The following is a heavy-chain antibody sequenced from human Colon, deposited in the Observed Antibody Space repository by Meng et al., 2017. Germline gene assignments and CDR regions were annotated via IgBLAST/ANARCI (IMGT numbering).Heavy chain of an antibody. CDR3: ARGRGSYSSIDF. CDR1: GGSVSSPSYY. V-gene: IGHV4-61*03. Sequence: VQLQGSGPRLVRPSETLSLTFTLSGGSVSSPSYYWSWIRQTPGKGLEWIGYVYYTGSANYNPSLKSRVTISVDTSKNHFSLNLTSVTAADTAVYYCARGRGSYSSIDFWGQGTLVTVSS. D-gene: IGHD1-26*01. CDR2: VYYTGSA. J-gene: IGHJ4*02.